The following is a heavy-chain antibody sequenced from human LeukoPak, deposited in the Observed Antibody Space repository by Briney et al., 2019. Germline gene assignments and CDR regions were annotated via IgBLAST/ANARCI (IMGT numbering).Heavy chain of an antibody. CDR3: ARRRITIFR. V-gene: IGHV3-7*01. CDR2: IKQDGSEK. D-gene: IGHD3-3*01. CDR1: GFTFSSYW. Sequence: GGSLRLSCAASGFTFSSYWMSWVRQAPGKGLEWVANIKQDGSEKYYVDSVKGRFTISRDNAKNSLYLQMHSRGAEDTAVYYFARRRITIFRGGQGTLVPVSS. J-gene: IGHJ4*02.